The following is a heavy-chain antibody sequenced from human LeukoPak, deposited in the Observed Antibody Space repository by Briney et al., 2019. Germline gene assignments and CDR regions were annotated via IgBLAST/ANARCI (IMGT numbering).Heavy chain of an antibody. CDR2: VSGRDDST. V-gene: IGHV3-23*01. Sequence: GGSLRLSCAASGFTFSSYAMSWVRQAPGKGLEWVSAVSGRDDSTYYADSVKGRFTISRDNSKNTLYLQMNSLRAEDTAVYYCAKWGDYDILTGYYDSDYWGQGTLVTVSS. CDR3: AKWGDYDILTGYYDSDY. D-gene: IGHD3-9*01. CDR1: GFTFSSYA. J-gene: IGHJ4*02.